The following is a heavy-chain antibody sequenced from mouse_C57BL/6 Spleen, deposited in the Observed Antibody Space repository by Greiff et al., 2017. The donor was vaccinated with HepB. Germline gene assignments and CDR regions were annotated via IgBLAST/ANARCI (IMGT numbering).Heavy chain of an antibody. J-gene: IGHJ4*01. D-gene: IGHD2-1*01. CDR1: GFSLTSYG. CDR2: IWSGGST. V-gene: IGHV2-2*01. Sequence: VKLMESGPGLVQPSQSLSITCTVSGFSLTSYGVHWVRQSPGKGLEWLGVIWSGGSTDYNAAFISRLSISKDNSKSHVFFKMNSLQADDTAIYYCARIYYGNYEGYAMDYWGQGTSVTVSS. CDR3: ARIYYGNYEGYAMDY.